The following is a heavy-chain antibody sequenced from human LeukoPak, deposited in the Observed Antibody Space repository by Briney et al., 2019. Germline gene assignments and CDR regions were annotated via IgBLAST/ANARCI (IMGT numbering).Heavy chain of an antibody. Sequence: GASVKVSCKASGYTFTGYYMHWVRQAPGQGLEWMGWINPNSGGTNYAQKFQGRVTMTRDTSISTAYMELSRLRSDDTAVYYCARDERAAYCSSTSCNTAIDYWGQGTLVTVSS. CDR3: ARDERAAYCSSTSCNTAIDY. D-gene: IGHD2-2*01. V-gene: IGHV1-2*02. J-gene: IGHJ4*02. CDR2: INPNSGGT. CDR1: GYTFTGYY.